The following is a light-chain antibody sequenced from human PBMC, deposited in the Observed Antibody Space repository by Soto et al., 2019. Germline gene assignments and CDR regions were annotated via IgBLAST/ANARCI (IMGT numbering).Light chain of an antibody. CDR1: SSNIGAGYD. J-gene: IGLJ2*01. Sequence: QSVLTQPPSVSGAPGQRVTISCTGSSSNIGAGYDVHWYQQLPGTAPKLLIYGNSNRPSGVPDRFSGSKSGTSASLAITGLQAEDEADYYCQSYDSSLRGWDVVFGGGTKVTVL. V-gene: IGLV1-40*01. CDR3: QSYDSSLRGWDVV. CDR2: GNS.